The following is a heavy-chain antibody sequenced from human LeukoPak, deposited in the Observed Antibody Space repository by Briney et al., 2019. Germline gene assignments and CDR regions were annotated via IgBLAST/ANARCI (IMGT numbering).Heavy chain of an antibody. D-gene: IGHD2-2*01. V-gene: IGHV3-23*01. J-gene: IGHJ4*02. Sequence: GGSLRLSCAASGFTFSSYAMGWVRQAPGKGLAWVSTISGGSGSTYCADSVKGRFTISRDNSKNTLYLQMNSLRAEDTAVYYCAKEASKVVTPFDYWGQGTLVTVSS. CDR2: ISGGSGST. CDR1: GFTFSSYA. CDR3: AKEASKVVTPFDY.